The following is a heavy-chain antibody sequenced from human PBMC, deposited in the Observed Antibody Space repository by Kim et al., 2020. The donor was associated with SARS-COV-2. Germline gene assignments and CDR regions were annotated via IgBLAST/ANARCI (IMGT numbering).Heavy chain of an antibody. Sequence: VEGRFTISRDNYKNTLYLQMNSLRAEDTAVYYCAKGPVGSSWYSLSFADYWGQGTLVTVSS. D-gene: IGHD6-13*01. V-gene: IGHV3-23*01. J-gene: IGHJ4*02. CDR3: AKGPVGSSWYSLSFADY.